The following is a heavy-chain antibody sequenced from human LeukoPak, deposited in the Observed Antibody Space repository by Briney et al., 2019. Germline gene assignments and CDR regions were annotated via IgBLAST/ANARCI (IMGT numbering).Heavy chain of an antibody. Sequence: GRSLRHSCAASGFTFSSYGMPWVRQAPGKGLEWVAVIWYDGSNKYYADSVKGRFTISRDNSKNTLYLQMNSLRAEDTAVYYCARGSGTNFDYWGQGTLVTVSS. J-gene: IGHJ4*02. CDR3: ARGSGTNFDY. CDR2: IWYDGSNK. CDR1: GFTFSSYG. D-gene: IGHD1-1*01. V-gene: IGHV3-33*01.